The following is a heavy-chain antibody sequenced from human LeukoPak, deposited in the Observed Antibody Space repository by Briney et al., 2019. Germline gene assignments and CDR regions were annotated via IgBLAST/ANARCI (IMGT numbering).Heavy chain of an antibody. Sequence: PSETLSLTCTVSGGSISSHYWSWIRQPAGKGLEWIGRVYASGSTNHNPSLKSRVTMSVDTSKSQISLKLSSVTAADTAVYYCARDFGADAFDIWGQGTMVTLSS. CDR1: GGSISSHY. CDR3: ARDFGADAFDI. CDR2: VYASGST. J-gene: IGHJ3*02. V-gene: IGHV4-4*07. D-gene: IGHD3-10*01.